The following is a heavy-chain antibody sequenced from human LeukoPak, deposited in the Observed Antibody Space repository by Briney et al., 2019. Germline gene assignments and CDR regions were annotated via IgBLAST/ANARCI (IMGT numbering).Heavy chain of an antibody. V-gene: IGHV3-30-3*01. CDR1: GFTFSSYA. CDR3: AREDIVIVPAPRPYYYYGMDV. D-gene: IGHD2-2*01. J-gene: IGHJ6*02. CDR2: ISYDGSNK. Sequence: PGRSLRLSCAASGFTFSSYAMHWVRQAPGKGLEWVAVISYDGSNKYYADSVKGRFTISRDNSKNTLYLQMNSLRAEDTAVYYCAREDIVIVPAPRPYYYYGMDVWGQGTTVTVPS.